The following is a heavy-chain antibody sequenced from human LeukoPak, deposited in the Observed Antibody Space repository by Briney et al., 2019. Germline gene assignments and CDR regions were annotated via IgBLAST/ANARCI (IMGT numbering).Heavy chain of an antibody. J-gene: IGHJ6*02. V-gene: IGHV3-21*01. CDR3: ARGLGYCSGGSCDADYYYYYYGMDV. CDR2: YM. Sequence: YMYYADSVKGRFTISRDNAKNSLYLQMNSLRAEDTAVYYCARGLGYCSGGSCDADYYYYYYGMDVWGQGTTVTVSS. D-gene: IGHD2-15*01.